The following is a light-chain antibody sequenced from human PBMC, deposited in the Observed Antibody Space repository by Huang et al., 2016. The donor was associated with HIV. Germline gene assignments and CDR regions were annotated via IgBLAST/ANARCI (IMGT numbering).Light chain of an antibody. Sequence: DIQMTQSPSSLSASLGDRVTITSRASQPINSHLNWYQQKPGQAPKLLIYGASSLQIGAPSRFSCSGSWTDFTLTISSLQPDDFAVYYCQQSYTTPWTFGQGAKVEIK. J-gene: IGKJ1*01. CDR1: QPINSH. V-gene: IGKV1-39*01. CDR3: QQSYTTPWT. CDR2: GAS.